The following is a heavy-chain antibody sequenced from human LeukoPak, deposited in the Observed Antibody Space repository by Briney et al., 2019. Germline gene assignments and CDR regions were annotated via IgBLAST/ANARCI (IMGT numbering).Heavy chain of an antibody. CDR1: GYTFTSYG. CDR3: VRFFGVDSGTYGMDV. V-gene: IGHV1-18*01. Sequence: GPSVTVSCKASGYTFTSYGISWVRQAPGQGLEWMGWISAYNGNTNYAQKPQGRVTMTTDTSTSTAYMELRSLRSDDTAVYYCVRFFGVDSGTYGMDVGGQGTTVAVS. CDR2: ISAYNGNT. J-gene: IGHJ6*02. D-gene: IGHD3-10*01.